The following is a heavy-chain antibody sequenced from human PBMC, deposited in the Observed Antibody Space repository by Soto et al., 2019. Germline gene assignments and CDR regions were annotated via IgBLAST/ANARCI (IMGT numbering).Heavy chain of an antibody. CDR1: GFTFSSYG. J-gene: IGHJ4*02. CDR2: IWYDGSNK. V-gene: IGHV3-33*01. D-gene: IGHD4-17*01. CDR3: ARDLVGTTVTFEGY. Sequence: QVQLVESGGGVVQPGRSLRLSCAASGFTFSSYGMQWVRQAPGKGLEWVAVIWYDGSNKYYADSVKGRFTISRDNSKNTLYLQMNSLRAEDTAVYYCARDLVGTTVTFEGYWGQGTLVTVSS.